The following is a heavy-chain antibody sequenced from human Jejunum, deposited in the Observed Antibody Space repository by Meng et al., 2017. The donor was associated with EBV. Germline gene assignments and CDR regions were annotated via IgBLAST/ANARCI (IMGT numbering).Heavy chain of an antibody. V-gene: IGHV4-4*02. J-gene: IGHJ4*02. CDR1: TAFISIYEW. Sequence: QVQLQGSGPGRWKPSGNLSPTFPVSTAFISIYEWWSWVRQPPGKGLEWLGEINQVGSTYYNPSLKSRVTISIDTSKRQFSLRLNSMTAADTAVYYCARASSERLLDYWGQGTLVTVSS. D-gene: IGHD1-14*01. CDR3: ARASSERLLDY. CDR2: INQVGST.